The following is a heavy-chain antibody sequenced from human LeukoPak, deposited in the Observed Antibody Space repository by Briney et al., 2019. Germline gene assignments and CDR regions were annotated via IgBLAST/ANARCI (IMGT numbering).Heavy chain of an antibody. CDR2: ISSGGGRT. CDR1: GFTFSDYA. CDR3: SRDSTDEPFNS. V-gene: IGHV3-64D*09. J-gene: IGHJ4*02. Sequence: PGGSLRLSCSASGFTFSDYAMHWVRQAPGKGLEYVSGISSGGGRTYYADSVKGRLTISRDNSKKMLYLQMSSLGPEDKVVDYFSRDSTDEPFNSCGQGTLVTVSS. D-gene: IGHD1-14*01.